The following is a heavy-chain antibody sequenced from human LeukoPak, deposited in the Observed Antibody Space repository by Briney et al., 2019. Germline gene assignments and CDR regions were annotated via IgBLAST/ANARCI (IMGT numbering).Heavy chain of an antibody. J-gene: IGHJ4*02. CDR3: ARVEWSSGCFDF. Sequence: GRSLRLSCAASGFTFTNYNMNWVRQAPGKGLEWISHISTSSSTIYYADSVRGRFTISRDNAENSLYLQMNSLRDEDTAVYYCARVEWSSGCFDFWGLGTLVTVSS. CDR1: GFTFTNYN. CDR2: ISTSSSTI. V-gene: IGHV3-48*02. D-gene: IGHD3-22*01.